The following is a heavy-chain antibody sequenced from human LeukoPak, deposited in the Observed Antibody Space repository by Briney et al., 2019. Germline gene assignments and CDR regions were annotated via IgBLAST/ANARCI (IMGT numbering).Heavy chain of an antibody. Sequence: PSETLSLTCTVSAGSISSSSYYWGWIRQPPGKGLEWLGSIYYSGSTYYNPSLKSRVTISVDTSKNQFSLKLSSVTAADTAVYYCAGLGGTYYYDSSGYYSYWGQGTLVTVSS. V-gene: IGHV4-39*01. D-gene: IGHD3-22*01. CDR3: AGLGGTYYYDSSGYYSY. J-gene: IGHJ4*02. CDR1: AGSISSSSYY. CDR2: IYYSGST.